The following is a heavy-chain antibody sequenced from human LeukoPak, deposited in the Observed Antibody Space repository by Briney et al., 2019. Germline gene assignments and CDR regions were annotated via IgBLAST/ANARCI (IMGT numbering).Heavy chain of an antibody. CDR1: GYTFTSYY. D-gene: IGHD1-26*01. J-gene: IGHJ4*02. V-gene: IGHV1-46*01. CDR3: AKAAIVGATFRIDY. Sequence: GASVKVSCKASGYTFTSYYMHWVRQAPGQGLEWMGIINPSGGSTSYAQKFQGRVTMTRDTSTSTVYMELSSLTSEDTAMYYCAKAAIVGATFRIDYWGQGTLVTVSS. CDR2: INPSGGST.